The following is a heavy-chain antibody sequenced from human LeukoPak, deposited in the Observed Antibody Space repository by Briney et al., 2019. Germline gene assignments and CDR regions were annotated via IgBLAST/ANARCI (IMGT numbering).Heavy chain of an antibody. J-gene: IGHJ3*02. V-gene: IGHV4-59*01. D-gene: IGHD2-2*01. CDR3: ASSCSTSCYYDAFDI. CDR2: IYYSGST. CDR1: GGSISSYY. Sequence: SETLSLTCAVSGGSISSYYWSWIRQPPGKGLEWIGYIYYSGSTNYNPSLKSRVTISVDTSKNQFSLKLSSVTAADTAVYYCASSCSTSCYYDAFDIWGQGTMVTVSS.